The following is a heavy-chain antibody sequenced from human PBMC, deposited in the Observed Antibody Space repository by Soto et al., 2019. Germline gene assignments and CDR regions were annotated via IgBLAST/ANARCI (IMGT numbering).Heavy chain of an antibody. CDR2: ISAYNGNT. D-gene: IGHD3-22*01. V-gene: IGHV1-18*01. CDR1: GYTFTSYG. CDR3: ARYYYDSSGYPTDAFDI. J-gene: IGHJ3*02. Sequence: QVQLVQSGAEVKKPGASVKVSCKASGYTFTSYGISWVRQAPGQGLEWMGWISAYNGNTNYAQKLQGRVTMTTDTSASTAYMELSSLRSDDTAVYYCARYYYDSSGYPTDAFDIWGQGTMVTVSS.